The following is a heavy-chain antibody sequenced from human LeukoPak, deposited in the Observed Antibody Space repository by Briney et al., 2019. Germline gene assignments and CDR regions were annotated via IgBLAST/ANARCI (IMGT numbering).Heavy chain of an antibody. CDR1: GGSFSDYY. D-gene: IGHD3-22*01. V-gene: IGHV4-34*01. CDR3: ARGPYQGRSGYYSY. CDR2: INHSEST. J-gene: IGHJ4*02. Sequence: SDTLSPTCAVYGGSFSDYYWTWIRQSPEKGLEWIGEINHSESTNHNPSLKSRVTMSVDTSKNQFSLKPSSVTAADTAVYYCARGPYQGRSGYYSYCGEGNRVTVSS.